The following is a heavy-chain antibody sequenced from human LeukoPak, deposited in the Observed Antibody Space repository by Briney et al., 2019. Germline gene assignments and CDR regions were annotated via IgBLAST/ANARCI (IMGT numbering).Heavy chain of an antibody. D-gene: IGHD3-10*01. CDR2: MSYDGSKK. CDR3: ARWFGEPPNFDY. CDR1: GFTFSGYA. Sequence: GGSLRLSCTASGFTFSGYAMHWVRQAPGKGLEGVAVMSYDGSKKYHADSVKGRFTISRDNSKSTLYLQMNSLRAEDTAMYYCARWFGEPPNFDYWGQGTLVTVSS. J-gene: IGHJ4*02. V-gene: IGHV3-30*04.